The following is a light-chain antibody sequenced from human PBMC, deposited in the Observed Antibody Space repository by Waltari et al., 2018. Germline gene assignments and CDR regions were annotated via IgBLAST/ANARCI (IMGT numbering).Light chain of an antibody. CDR1: QSVFYDSNNNNY. J-gene: IGKJ1*01. CDR3: RQYYSAPHT. V-gene: IGKV4-1*01. CDR2: WAS. Sequence: TVMTQSPDFLAVSQGERPTINPTSTQSVFYDSNNNNYIAWYQKKAGQPPKLLIYWASTRESGVPDRFSGSASGTDFTLTISSLQPEDVAVYYCRQYYSAPHTFGQGTRVEI.